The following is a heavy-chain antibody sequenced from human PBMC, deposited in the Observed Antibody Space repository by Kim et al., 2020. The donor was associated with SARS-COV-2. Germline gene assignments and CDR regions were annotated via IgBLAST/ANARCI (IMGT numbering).Heavy chain of an antibody. V-gene: IGHV4-31*02. D-gene: IGHD2-15*01. Sequence: PSLKSRVTISVGTSKNQFSLKLSSVTAADTAVYYCARVNIVVVVAARYFDYWGQGTLVTVSS. J-gene: IGHJ4*02. CDR3: ARVNIVVVVAARYFDY.